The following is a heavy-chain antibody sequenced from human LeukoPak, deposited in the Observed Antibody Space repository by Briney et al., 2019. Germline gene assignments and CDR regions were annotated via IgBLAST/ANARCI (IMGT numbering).Heavy chain of an antibody. CDR2: IIPIFGTA. Sequence: SVKVSCKASGGTFSSYAISWVRQAPGQGLEWMGRIIPIFGTANYAQKFQGRVTITTDESTSTAYMELSSLRSEDTAVYYCARAPIQLWLGPPFDYWGQGTLVTVSS. J-gene: IGHJ4*02. CDR3: ARAPIQLWLGPPFDY. V-gene: IGHV1-69*05. D-gene: IGHD5-18*01. CDR1: GGTFSSYA.